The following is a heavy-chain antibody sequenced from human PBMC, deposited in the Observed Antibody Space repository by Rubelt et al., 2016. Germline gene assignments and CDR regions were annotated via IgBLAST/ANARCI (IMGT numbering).Heavy chain of an antibody. CDR2: INHSGST. CDR3: ARVTGGSSDY. Sequence: QVQLQQWGAGLLKPSETLSLTCAVYGGSFSGYYWSWIRQPPGKVLEWIGEINHSGSTNYNPSLKSRVTISVDTFKNQFSLKLSSVTAADTAVYYCARVTGGSSDYWGQGTLVTVSS. CDR1: GGSFSGYY. J-gene: IGHJ4*02. V-gene: IGHV4-34*01. D-gene: IGHD3-16*01.